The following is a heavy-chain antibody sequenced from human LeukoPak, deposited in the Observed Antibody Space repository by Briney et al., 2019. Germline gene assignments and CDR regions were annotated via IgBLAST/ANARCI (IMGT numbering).Heavy chain of an antibody. CDR1: GFTFSSYA. J-gene: IGHJ4*02. CDR2: ISYDGSNK. Sequence: GRSLRLSCAASGFTFSSYAMHWVRQAPGKGLEWVAVISYDGSNKYYADSVKGRFTVSRDNSKNTLYLQMNSLRAEDTAVYYCARGGYGLGSYLDYWGQGTLVTVSS. D-gene: IGHD3-10*01. CDR3: ARGGYGLGSYLDY. V-gene: IGHV3-30-3*01.